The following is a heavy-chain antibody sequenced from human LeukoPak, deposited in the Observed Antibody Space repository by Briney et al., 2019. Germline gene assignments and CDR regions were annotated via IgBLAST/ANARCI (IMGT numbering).Heavy chain of an antibody. V-gene: IGHV4-39*01. CDR3: ASTSTWYGSGIDN. D-gene: IGHD6-13*01. Sequence: SETLSLTCTVSGGSISSSSYYWGWIRQPAGKGLEWIGSVSYSGSTYYNPSLKSRVTISVDTSKNQFSLKLSSVTAADTAVYYCASTSTWYGSGIDNWGQGTLVTVSP. J-gene: IGHJ4*02. CDR1: GGSISSSSYY. CDR2: VSYSGST.